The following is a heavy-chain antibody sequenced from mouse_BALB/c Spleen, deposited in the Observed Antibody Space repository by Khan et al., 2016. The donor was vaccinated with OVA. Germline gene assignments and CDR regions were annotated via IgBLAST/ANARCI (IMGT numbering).Heavy chain of an antibody. CDR1: GFTFSSYT. V-gene: IGHV5-12-2*01. J-gene: IGHJ4*01. Sequence: EVVLVESGGGLVQPGGSLKLSCAASGFTFSSYTMSWVRQTPDKRLEWVAFISHGGSSVYYPDTVKGRFTSFSDHAKNPLYLQMSSLKSEDTAMYYCTRPSTTQYDYGMDYWGQGTSVIVSS. D-gene: IGHD1-1*01. CDR3: TRPSTTQYDYGMDY. CDR2: ISHGGSSV.